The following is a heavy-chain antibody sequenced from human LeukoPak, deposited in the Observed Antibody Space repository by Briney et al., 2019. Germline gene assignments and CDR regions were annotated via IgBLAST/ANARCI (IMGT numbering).Heavy chain of an antibody. CDR1: GFTFSSYD. V-gene: IGHV3-33*01. Sequence: GGSLRLSCAASGFTFSSYDMHWVRQAPGKGLEWVAVMWSDGSNKYHADSVKGRFTISRDNSKNTLYLQMNSLRAEDTAVYYCARNSALDYWGQGTLVTVSS. D-gene: IGHD2/OR15-2a*01. J-gene: IGHJ4*02. CDR2: MWSDGSNK. CDR3: ARNSALDY.